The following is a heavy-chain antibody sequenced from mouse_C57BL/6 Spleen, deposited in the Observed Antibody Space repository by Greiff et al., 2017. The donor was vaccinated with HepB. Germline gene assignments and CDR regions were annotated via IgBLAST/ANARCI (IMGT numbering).Heavy chain of an antibody. V-gene: IGHV5-4*03. J-gene: IGHJ2*01. CDR3: ARGHYYGSTYFDY. Sequence: EVKLMESGGGLVKPGGSLKLSCAASGFTFSSYAMSWVRQTPEKRLEWVATISDGGSYTYYPDNVKGRFTISRDNAKNNLYLQMSHLKSEDTAMYYCARGHYYGSTYFDYWGQGTTLTVSS. CDR1: GFTFSSYA. CDR2: ISDGGSYT. D-gene: IGHD1-1*01.